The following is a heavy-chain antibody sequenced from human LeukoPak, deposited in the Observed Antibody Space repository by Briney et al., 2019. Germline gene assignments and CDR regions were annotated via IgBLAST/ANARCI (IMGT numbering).Heavy chain of an antibody. D-gene: IGHD3-10*01. J-gene: IGHJ4*02. Sequence: GRSLRLSCAAFGISFNSSAMHWVRQAPGKGLEWVAGISYGGSQKYYADSVQGRFTISRDISKNTLYLQMNSLRSEDTAVYYCARSIWFGEPVTTYYFDYWGQGTLVTVSS. CDR3: ARSIWFGEPVTTYYFDY. CDR2: ISYGGSQK. CDR1: GISFNSSA. V-gene: IGHV3-30*04.